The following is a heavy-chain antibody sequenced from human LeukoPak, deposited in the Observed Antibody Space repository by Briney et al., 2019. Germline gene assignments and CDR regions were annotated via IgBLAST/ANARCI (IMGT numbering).Heavy chain of an antibody. Sequence: PGRSPRLSCAASGFTFSSYAMHWVRQAPGKGLEWVALISYDESNTFYADSVKGRFTISRDNAKNSLYLQMNSLRAEDTAVYYCAELGITMIGGVWGKGTTVTISS. CDR2: ISYDESNT. D-gene: IGHD3-10*02. V-gene: IGHV3-30*04. CDR3: AELGITMIGGV. CDR1: GFTFSSYA. J-gene: IGHJ6*04.